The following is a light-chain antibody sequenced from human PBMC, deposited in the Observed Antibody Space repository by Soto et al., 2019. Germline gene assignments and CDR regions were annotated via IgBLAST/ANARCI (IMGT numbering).Light chain of an antibody. CDR2: KTS. CDR3: QYYNDYCWT. Sequence: DIQLTQSPSTLSASVGDRVTITCRASQSISSWLAWYQQQPGKAPSLLIYKTSNLESGVSSRFSGSGSGTECTLTISSLQPDEFATYYCQYYNDYCWTFGQGNKVEIK. J-gene: IGKJ1*01. V-gene: IGKV1-5*03. CDR1: QSISSW.